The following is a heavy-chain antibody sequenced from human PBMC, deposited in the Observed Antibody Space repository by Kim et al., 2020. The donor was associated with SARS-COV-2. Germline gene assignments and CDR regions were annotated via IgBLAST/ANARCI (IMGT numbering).Heavy chain of an antibody. Sequence: ASVKVSCKASGYTFIGYYMHWVRQAPGQGLEWMGWINPKTGITNCAQKFQGRVTMTKDTSISTAYLELSHLRSDDAAVYYCVRSLGFNCFDPWGQGTLVTVSS. CDR3: VRSLGFNCFDP. CDR2: INPKTGIT. CDR1: GYTFIGYY. D-gene: IGHD1-26*01. V-gene: IGHV1-2*02. J-gene: IGHJ5*02.